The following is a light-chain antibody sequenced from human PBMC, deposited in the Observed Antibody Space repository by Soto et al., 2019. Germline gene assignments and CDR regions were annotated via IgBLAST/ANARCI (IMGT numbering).Light chain of an antibody. CDR2: DTS. V-gene: IGKV3-15*01. CDR3: QQYVHWPPGT. Sequence: EIVVTQSPATLSVSPGERVTLSCRASQSVSSSLAWYQQRPGQAPRLLIYDTSPSAPGIAARFSGSGSGTEFTLTISSLQSEDVAVYYCQQYVHWPPGTFGQGTTVEIK. J-gene: IGKJ1*01. CDR1: QSVSSS.